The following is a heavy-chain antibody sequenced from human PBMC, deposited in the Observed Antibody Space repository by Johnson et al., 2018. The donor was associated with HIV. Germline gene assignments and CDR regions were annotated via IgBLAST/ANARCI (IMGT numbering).Heavy chain of an antibody. J-gene: IGHJ3*02. D-gene: IGHD5-18*01. Sequence: VQLVESGGGLVKPGGSLRLSCAASGFTFSNAWMNWVRQAPGKGLEWVGRIKSKTDGGTTDDAVHGKGRITISRDDSTNTLYLQMNSLKTEDTAVYYCTNPDTAMATGAFDIWGQGTMVTVSA. CDR1: GFTFSNAW. CDR3: TNPDTAMATGAFDI. V-gene: IGHV3-15*01. CDR2: IKSKTDGGTT.